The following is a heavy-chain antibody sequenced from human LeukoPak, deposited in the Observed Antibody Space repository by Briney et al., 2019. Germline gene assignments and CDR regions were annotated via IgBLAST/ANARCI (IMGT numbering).Heavy chain of an antibody. D-gene: IGHD1-26*01. V-gene: IGHV1-18*01. CDR1: GYTYTSYG. J-gene: IGHJ4*02. CDR3: ARGPRDSGSYFAVLDY. Sequence: GASVKVSCKASGYTYTSYGISWVRQAPGQGLEWMGWISAYNGNTNYAQKLQGRVTMTTDTSTSTAYMELRSLRSDDTAVYYCARGPRDSGSYFAVLDYWGQGTLVTVSS. CDR2: ISAYNGNT.